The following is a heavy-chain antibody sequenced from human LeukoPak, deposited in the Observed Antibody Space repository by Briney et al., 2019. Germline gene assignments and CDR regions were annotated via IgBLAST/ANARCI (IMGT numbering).Heavy chain of an antibody. D-gene: IGHD2-2*01. V-gene: IGHV1-46*01. J-gene: IGHJ5*02. CDR1: GYTFTSYY. Sequence: ASVKVSCKASGYTFTSYYMHWVRQAPGQGLEWMGIINPSGGSTSYAQKFQGRVTMTMDMSTSTVYMELSSLRSEDTAVYYCARVPRGAVVPAAAPGLFDPWGQGTLVTVSS. CDR3: ARVPRGAVVPAAAPGLFDP. CDR2: INPSGGST.